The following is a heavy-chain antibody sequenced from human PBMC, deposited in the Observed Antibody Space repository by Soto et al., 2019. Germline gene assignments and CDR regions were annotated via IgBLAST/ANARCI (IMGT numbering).Heavy chain of an antibody. CDR2: INHSGST. Sequence: SETLSLTCTVSGGSISSSGYYWSWIRQPPGKGLEWIGEINHSGSTNYNPSLKSRVTISVDTSKNQFSLKLSSVTAADTAVYYCARDRRLITMVRGVSLWFDPWGQGTLVTVSS. V-gene: IGHV4-39*07. D-gene: IGHD3-10*01. J-gene: IGHJ5*02. CDR1: GGSISSSGYY. CDR3: ARDRRLITMVRGVSLWFDP.